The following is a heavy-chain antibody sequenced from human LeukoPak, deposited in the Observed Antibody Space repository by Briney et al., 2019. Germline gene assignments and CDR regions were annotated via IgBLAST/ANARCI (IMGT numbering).Heavy chain of an antibody. CDR2: INSGGSST. Sequence: GGSLRLSCAASEFTFSSYWMHWVRQAPGKGLVWVSRINSGGSSTNYADSVKGRFTISRDNAKNTLYLQMNSLRAEDTAVYYCASAAAGTRNAFDIWGQGTMVTVSS. CDR3: ASAAAGTRNAFDI. D-gene: IGHD6-13*01. CDR1: EFTFSSYW. V-gene: IGHV3-74*01. J-gene: IGHJ3*02.